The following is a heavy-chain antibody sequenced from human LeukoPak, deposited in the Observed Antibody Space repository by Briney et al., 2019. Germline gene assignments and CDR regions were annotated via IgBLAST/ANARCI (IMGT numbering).Heavy chain of an antibody. Sequence: GGSLRLSCAASGFTFSSYAMSWVRQAPGKGLEWVSAISGSGGSTYYADSVKGRFTISRDNSKNTLYLQMNSLRAEDTAAYYCAKDPVPGYRVFVDYWGQGTLVTVSS. CDR1: GFTFSSYA. CDR3: AKDPVPGYRVFVDY. J-gene: IGHJ4*02. CDR2: ISGSGGST. D-gene: IGHD6-13*01. V-gene: IGHV3-23*01.